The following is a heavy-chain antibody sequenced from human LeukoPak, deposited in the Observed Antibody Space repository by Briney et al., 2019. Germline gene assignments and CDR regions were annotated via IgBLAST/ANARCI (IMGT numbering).Heavy chain of an antibody. CDR3: AGGSGSYRTPYYYMDV. Sequence: PGGSLRLSCVASGFTVSSNYMSWVRQAPGKGLEWVSVIYSGGSTYYADSVKGRFTISRDNSKNTLYLQMNSLRAEDTAVYYCAGGSGSYRTPYYYMDVWGTGTTVTVSS. CDR1: GFTVSSNY. CDR2: IYSGGST. V-gene: IGHV3-53*01. D-gene: IGHD3-10*01. J-gene: IGHJ6*03.